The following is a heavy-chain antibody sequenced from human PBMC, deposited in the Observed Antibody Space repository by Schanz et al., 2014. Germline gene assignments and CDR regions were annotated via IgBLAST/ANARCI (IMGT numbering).Heavy chain of an antibody. J-gene: IGHJ4*02. D-gene: IGHD3-3*01. Sequence: VQLVESGGGVVQLGRSLRLSCATSGLNFDYYGMNWVRQAPGKGLEWVANIKQDGSEKYYVDSVKGRFTISRDNAKNSLYLQMNSLTAEDTAVYYCARGVRIDYWGQGTLVTVSS. CDR3: ARGVRIDY. CDR2: IKQDGSEK. V-gene: IGHV3-7*01. CDR1: GLNFDYYG.